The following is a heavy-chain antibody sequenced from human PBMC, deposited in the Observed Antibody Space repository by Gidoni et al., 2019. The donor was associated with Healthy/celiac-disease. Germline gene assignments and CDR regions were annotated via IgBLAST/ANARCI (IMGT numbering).Heavy chain of an antibody. CDR2: IYHSGST. CDR3: ARETTDYDYVWGSYRINWFDP. J-gene: IGHJ5*02. V-gene: IGHV4-38-2*01. CDR1: GYSISSGYY. D-gene: IGHD3-16*02. Sequence: QVQLQESGPGLVKPSETLSLTCAVSGYSISSGYYWGWIRQPPGKGLEWIGSIYHSGSTYYNPSLKSRVTISVDTSKNQFSLKLSSGTAADTAVYYCARETTDYDYVWGSYRINWFDPWGQGTLVTVSS.